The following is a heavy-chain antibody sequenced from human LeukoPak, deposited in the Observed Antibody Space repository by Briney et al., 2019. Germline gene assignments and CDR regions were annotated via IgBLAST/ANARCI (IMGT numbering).Heavy chain of an antibody. Sequence: PGGSLRLSCAASGFTLSSYEMNRVRQAPGKGLEWVSYISSSGSTIYYADSVKGRFTISRDNAKNSLYLQMNSLRAEDTAVYYCVRDRDDTATIDYWGQGTLVTVSS. J-gene: IGHJ4*02. D-gene: IGHD5-24*01. V-gene: IGHV3-48*03. CDR3: VRDRDDTATIDY. CDR1: GFTLSSYE. CDR2: ISSSGSTI.